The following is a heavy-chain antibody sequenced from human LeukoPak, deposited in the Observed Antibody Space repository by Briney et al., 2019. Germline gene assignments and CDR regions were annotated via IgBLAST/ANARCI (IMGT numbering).Heavy chain of an antibody. D-gene: IGHD3-3*01. J-gene: IGHJ6*02. Sequence: GGSLRLSCAASGFTLGNYWMHWVRQAPGKGLVWVSRGDGDGSHSTYADSVKGRFSISRHNSKNTLYLQMNSLRAEDTAVYYCAISSSGDNGYYYGMDVWGQGTTVTVSS. V-gene: IGHV3-74*03. CDR3: AISSSGDNGYYYGMDV. CDR2: GDGDGSHS. CDR1: GFTLGNYW.